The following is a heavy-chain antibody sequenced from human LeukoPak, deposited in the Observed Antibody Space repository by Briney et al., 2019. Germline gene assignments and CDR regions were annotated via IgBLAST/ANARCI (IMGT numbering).Heavy chain of an antibody. CDR3: ASGYYYDSSGYLDY. J-gene: IGHJ4*02. Sequence: PGGSLRLSCAASGFTFSSYAMHWVRQAPGKGLEWVAVISYDGSNKYYADSVKGRFTISRDNSKNTLYLQMSSLRAEDTAVYYCASGYYYDSSGYLDYWGQGTLVTVSS. V-gene: IGHV3-30-3*01. CDR2: ISYDGSNK. CDR1: GFTFSSYA. D-gene: IGHD3-22*01.